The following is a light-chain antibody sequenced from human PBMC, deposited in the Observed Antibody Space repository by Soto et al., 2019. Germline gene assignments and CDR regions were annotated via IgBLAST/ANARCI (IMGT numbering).Light chain of an antibody. V-gene: IGKV3-11*01. CDR3: QQHSHWPPWT. Sequence: IVLTQSPATLSLSPGKGATLSCSASQSVSSYLALYQQKPGQAPRLLIYGASSRATGIPDRFSGSGSGTDFTLTISSLEPEDFAVYYCQQHSHWPPWTFGQGTKVDIK. CDR2: GAS. J-gene: IGKJ1*01. CDR1: QSVSSY.